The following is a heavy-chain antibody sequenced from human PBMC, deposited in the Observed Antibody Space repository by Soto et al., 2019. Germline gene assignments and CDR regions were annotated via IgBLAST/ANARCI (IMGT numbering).Heavy chain of an antibody. CDR2: ISAYNGNT. D-gene: IGHD6-19*01. CDR1: GYTFTSYG. CDR3: VRGRGEQWLVRWYYYYYGMDV. Sequence: QVQLVQSGAEVKKPGASVKVSCKASGYTFTSYGISWVRQAPGQGLEWMGWISAYNGNTNYAQKLQGRVTMTTDTSTSTAYMELRSLRSDDTAVYYCVRGRGEQWLVRWYYYYYGMDVWGQGTTVTVSS. V-gene: IGHV1-18*01. J-gene: IGHJ6*02.